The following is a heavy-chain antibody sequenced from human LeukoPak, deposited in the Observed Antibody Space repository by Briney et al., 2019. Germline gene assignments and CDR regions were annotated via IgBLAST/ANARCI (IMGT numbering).Heavy chain of an antibody. CDR3: TKGRGI. Sequence: SETLSLTCTVSGGSISSGSYDWYWIRQPAGKGLEWIGHIYTSGSTDYNPSLKSRVTISVATSKDQFSLKLTSVTAADTAIYYCTKGRGIWGQGTLVTVSS. CDR2: IYTSGST. V-gene: IGHV4-61*09. CDR1: GGSISSGSYD. D-gene: IGHD3-10*01. J-gene: IGHJ4*02.